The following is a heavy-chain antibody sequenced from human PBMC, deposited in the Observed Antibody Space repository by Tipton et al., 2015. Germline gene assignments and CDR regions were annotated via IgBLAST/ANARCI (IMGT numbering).Heavy chain of an antibody. D-gene: IGHD1-20*01. J-gene: IGHJ4*02. Sequence: QLVQSGAEVKKPGASVTVSCKASGFRLTTYAIHWMRQRPGQRLEWMAWINAGNGDIRCSQKFEGRVSVTGVPSASTAFLDLSSLTSEDTGIYYCARERYNSDFDYWGQGTLVTVSS. CDR2: INAGNGDI. CDR1: GFRLTTYA. CDR3: ARERYNSDFDY. V-gene: IGHV1-3*01.